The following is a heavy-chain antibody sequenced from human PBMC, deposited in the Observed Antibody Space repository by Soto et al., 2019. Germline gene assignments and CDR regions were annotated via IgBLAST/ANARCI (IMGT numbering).Heavy chain of an antibody. CDR2: ISSSSSYI. CDR3: AKAGRYFDWLPDY. D-gene: IGHD3-9*01. V-gene: IGHV3-21*04. CDR1: GFTFSSYS. J-gene: IGHJ4*02. Sequence: EVQLVESGGGLVKPGGSLRLSCAASGFTFSSYSMNWLRQAPGKGLEWVSSISSSSSYIYYADSVKGRFTISRDNSKNTLYLQMNSLRAEDTAVYYCAKAGRYFDWLPDYWGQGTLVTVSS.